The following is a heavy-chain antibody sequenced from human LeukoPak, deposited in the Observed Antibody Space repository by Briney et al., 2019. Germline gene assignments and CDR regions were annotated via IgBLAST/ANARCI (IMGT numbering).Heavy chain of an antibody. CDR2: NYYSGST. D-gene: IGHD1-26*01. CDR3: AREGSRWVDFDY. J-gene: IGHJ4*02. Sequence: SETLSLTCTVSGGSISSHYWNWIRQPPGKGLEWIGYNYYSGSTNYNPSLKSRVTISLDTSKSQFSLKLSSVTAADTAVYYCAREGSRWVDFDYWGQGTLVTVSS. CDR1: GGSISSHY. V-gene: IGHV4-59*11.